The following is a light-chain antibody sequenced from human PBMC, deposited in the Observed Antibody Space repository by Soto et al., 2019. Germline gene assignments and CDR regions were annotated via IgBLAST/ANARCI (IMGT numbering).Light chain of an antibody. J-gene: IGKJ2*01. CDR2: DAA. Sequence: DIQMTQSPSSLSASVGDRVTITCQASHDSTNYGNWYQHKPGKAPKLVLYDAAYLEVGVPSRYSGSRSAAAFTITIPGLQPHDIATYWCQQYDTLPYPFGQGTQRPIK. V-gene: IGKV1-33*01. CDR3: QQYDTLPYP. CDR1: HDSTNY.